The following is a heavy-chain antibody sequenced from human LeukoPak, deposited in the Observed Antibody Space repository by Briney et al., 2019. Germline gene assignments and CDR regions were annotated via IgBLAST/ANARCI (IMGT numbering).Heavy chain of an antibody. J-gene: IGHJ6*03. D-gene: IGHD4-17*01. CDR1: GFTFSSYW. CDR3: ARDRGTVTFYYYYYMDV. V-gene: IGHV3-7*01. Sequence: GGSLRLSCAASGFTFSSYWMSWVRQAPGKGLEWVANIKQDGSEKYYVDSVKGRFTISRDNARNSLYLQMNSLRAEDTAVYYCARDRGTVTFYYYYYMDVWGKGTTVTVSS. CDR2: IKQDGSEK.